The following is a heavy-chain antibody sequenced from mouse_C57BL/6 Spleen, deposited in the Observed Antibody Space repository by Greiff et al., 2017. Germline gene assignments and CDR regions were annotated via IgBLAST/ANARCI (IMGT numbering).Heavy chain of an antibody. CDR2: ISDGGSYT. V-gene: IGHV5-4*01. D-gene: IGHD2-12*01. CDR1: GFTFSSYA. J-gene: IGHJ2*01. Sequence: EVKLVESGGGLVKPGGSLKLSCAASGFTFSSYAMSWVRQTPEKRLEWVATISDGGSYTYYPDTVKGRFTISRDNAKNNLYLQMSHLKSEDTAMYYCARDNYSFDYWGQGTTLTVSS. CDR3: ARDNYSFDY.